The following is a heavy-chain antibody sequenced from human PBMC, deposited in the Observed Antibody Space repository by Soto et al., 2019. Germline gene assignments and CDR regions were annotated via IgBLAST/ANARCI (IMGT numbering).Heavy chain of an antibody. J-gene: IGHJ6*02. V-gene: IGHV4-31*03. CDR3: ASRRHYDFWSGYYGADYYGMDV. CDR1: GGSISSGGYY. Sequence: PSDTLSLTCTVSGGSISSGGYYWSWIRQHPEKGLEWIGYIYYSGSTYYNPSLKSRVTISVDTSKNQFSLKLSSVTAADTAVYYCASRRHYDFWSGYYGADYYGMDVWGQGTTVTVYS. D-gene: IGHD3-3*01. CDR2: IYYSGST.